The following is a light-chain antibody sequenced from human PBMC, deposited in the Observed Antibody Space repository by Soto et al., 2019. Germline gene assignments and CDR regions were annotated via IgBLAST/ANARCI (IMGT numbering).Light chain of an antibody. CDR3: QQRSNWPVT. CDR2: DAS. J-gene: IGKJ1*01. CDR1: QSVSRY. V-gene: IGKV3-11*01. Sequence: EIVLTQSPATLSLSPGEGATLSCRASQSVSRYLAWYQQKPGQAPRLLIYDASNRATGIPARFSGSGSGTDFTLNISILEPEDFAVNYCQQRSNWPVTFGLGTKVEV.